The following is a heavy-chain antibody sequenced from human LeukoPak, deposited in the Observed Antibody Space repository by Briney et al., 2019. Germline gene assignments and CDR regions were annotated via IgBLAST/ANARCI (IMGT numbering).Heavy chain of an antibody. CDR1: GYTFTSYY. CDR2: INPSGGST. D-gene: IGHD3-10*01. CDR3: AREEEVPVYYYYYGMDV. Sequence: ASVKVSCKASGYTFTSYYMHWVRQAPGQGLEWMGIINPSGGSTSYAQKFQGRVTMTRDTSTSTVYMELSSLRSEDTAVYYCAREEEVPVYYYYYGMDVWGQGTTVTVSS. J-gene: IGHJ6*02. V-gene: IGHV1-46*01.